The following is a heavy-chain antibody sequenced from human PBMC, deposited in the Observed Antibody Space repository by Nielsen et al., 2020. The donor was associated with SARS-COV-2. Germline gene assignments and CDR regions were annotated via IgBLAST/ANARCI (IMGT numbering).Heavy chain of an antibody. CDR1: GASISSTNW. V-gene: IGHV4-4*02. CDR3: ARVPPGGIPADY. CDR2: IYHGGTT. J-gene: IGHJ4*02. D-gene: IGHD1-26*01. Sequence: SETLSLTCAVSGASISSTNWWSWVRQPPGKGLEWVGEIYHGGTTHYNPSLKSRLTISLDTSRNQFSLNLISVTAADTAVYYCARVPPGGIPADYWGQGTLVTVSS.